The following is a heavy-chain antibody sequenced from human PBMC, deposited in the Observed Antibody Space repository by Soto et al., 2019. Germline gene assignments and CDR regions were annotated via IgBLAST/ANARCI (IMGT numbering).Heavy chain of an antibody. J-gene: IGHJ5*02. Sequence: SETLSLTCTVSGGSISSSSYYWGWIRQPPGKGLEWIGSIYYSGSTYYNPSLKSRVTISVDTSKNQFSLKLSSVTAADTAVYYCASGPPAHWFDPWGQGTLVTVSS. CDR1: GGSISSSSYY. V-gene: IGHV4-39*07. CDR2: IYYSGST. CDR3: ASGPPAHWFDP.